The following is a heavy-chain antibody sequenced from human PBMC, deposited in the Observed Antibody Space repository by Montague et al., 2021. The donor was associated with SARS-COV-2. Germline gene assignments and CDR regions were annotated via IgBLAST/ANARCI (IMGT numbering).Heavy chain of an antibody. D-gene: IGHD3-10*01. CDR3: ARGARQGYGFRLGSFVY. J-gene: IGHJ4*02. Sequence: SETLSLTCAVYGGSFSGYYWNWIRQPPGKGLEWIGEINHSGSTNYNPSLKSRVTMSVDTSKNQFSLKLSFVTAADTAVYYCARGARQGYGFRLGSFVYWGQGTLVTVSS. CDR1: GGSFSGYY. CDR2: INHSGST. V-gene: IGHV4-34*01.